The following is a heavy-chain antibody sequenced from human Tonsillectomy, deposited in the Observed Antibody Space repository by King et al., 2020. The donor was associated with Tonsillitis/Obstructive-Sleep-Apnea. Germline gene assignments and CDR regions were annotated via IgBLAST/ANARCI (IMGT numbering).Heavy chain of an antibody. CDR1: GDTFTSYY. D-gene: IGHD3-10*01. CDR2: INPSGHIT. J-gene: IGHJ4*02. V-gene: IGHV1-46*01. CDR3: ARDRSLGITMVQGVPADY. Sequence: VQLVQSGAEVKKPGASVTVSCTASGDTFTSYYMHWLRQAPGHGPEWMGIINPSGHITSYAQKFQGRVTMTRDTSTSTVYMELSSLRSEDTAVYYCARDRSLGITMVQGVPADYWGQGTLVTVSS.